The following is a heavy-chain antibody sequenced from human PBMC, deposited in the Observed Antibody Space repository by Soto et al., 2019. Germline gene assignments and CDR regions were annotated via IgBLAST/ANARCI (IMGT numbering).Heavy chain of an antibody. D-gene: IGHD1-1*01. CDR1: GITFSGYS. CDR2: ISSSSSYM. CDR3: ARGDDWNGNYFDY. Sequence: EVQLVESGGGLVKPGGSLRLSCGASGITFSGYSMNWVRQAPGRGLEWVSSISSSSSYMYYADSGKGRFTISRDNAKNSLYLQMNSLRAEDTAVSYCARGDDWNGNYFDYWGQGTLFTVSS. V-gene: IGHV3-21*01. J-gene: IGHJ4*02.